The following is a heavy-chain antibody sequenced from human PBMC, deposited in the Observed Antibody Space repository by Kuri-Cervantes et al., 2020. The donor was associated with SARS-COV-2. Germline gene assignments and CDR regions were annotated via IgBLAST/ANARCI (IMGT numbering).Heavy chain of an antibody. J-gene: IGHJ5*02. CDR1: GYTFTSYY. D-gene: IGHD1-26*01. CDR2: INPSGGST. CDR3: AAEYSGSYYGWFDP. V-gene: IGHV1-46*01. Sequence: ASVTVSCQPSGYTFTSYYMHWVRQAPGQGLEWMGIINPSGGSTNYAQKFQERVTITRDMSTSTAYMELSSLRSEDTAVYYCAAEYSGSYYGWFDPWGQGTLVTVSS.